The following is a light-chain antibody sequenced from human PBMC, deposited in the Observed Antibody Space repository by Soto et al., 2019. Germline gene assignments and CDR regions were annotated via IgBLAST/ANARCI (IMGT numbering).Light chain of an antibody. V-gene: IGKV1-6*01. CDR3: LQDYTYPYT. CDR1: QDIRNA. J-gene: IGKJ2*01. CDR2: ATS. Sequence: AIQMTQSPSSLSASVGDRVTITFRASQDIRNAVGWYQQKPGKAPKLLIFATSNLQSGVPSRFIGSGSGTDFTLTISSLQAEDFATYYCLQDYTYPYTFGQGTKVDI.